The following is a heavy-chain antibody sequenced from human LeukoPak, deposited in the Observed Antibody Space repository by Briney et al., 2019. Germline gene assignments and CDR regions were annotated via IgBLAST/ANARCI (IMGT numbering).Heavy chain of an antibody. D-gene: IGHD5-18*01. CDR2: ISGSGGST. CDR3: ARDHPGYSYGYAY. CDR1: GFTFSSYA. J-gene: IGHJ4*02. V-gene: IGHV3-23*01. Sequence: PGGSLRLSCAASGFTFSSYAMSWVRQAPGKGLEWVSGISGSGGSTYYADSVKGRFTISRDNSKNTLYLQMNSLRAEDTAVYYCARDHPGYSYGYAYWGQGTLVTVSS.